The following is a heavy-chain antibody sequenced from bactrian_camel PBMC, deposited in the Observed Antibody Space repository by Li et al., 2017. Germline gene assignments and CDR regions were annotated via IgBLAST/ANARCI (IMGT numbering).Heavy chain of an antibody. D-gene: IGHD2*01. Sequence: HVQLVESGGGSVQAGGSLRLSCAPPGYPGSRRCMAWFRQAPGKEREGVAAIDPDGTTRYADSVKGRFTISHDNAKDTLNLQMNSLKTEDTAVYYCGACYYYNRDDVLYWGQGTQVTVS. CDR3: GACYYYNRDDVLY. V-gene: IGHV3S26*01. CDR1: GYPGSRRC. J-gene: IGHJ4*01. CDR2: IDPDGTT.